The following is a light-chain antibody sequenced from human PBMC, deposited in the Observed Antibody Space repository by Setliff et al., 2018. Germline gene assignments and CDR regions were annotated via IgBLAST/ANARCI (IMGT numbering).Light chain of an antibody. CDR1: SSNIGSNT. CDR3: AAWDDSLNGHVV. J-gene: IGLJ2*01. Sequence: KRVTISCSGSSSNIGSNTVNWYQQVPGTAPKLLIYKNNQRPSGVPDRFSGSKSGTSASLAISGLQSEDEADYYCAAWDDSLNGHVVFGGGTKGTVL. V-gene: IGLV1-44*01. CDR2: KNN.